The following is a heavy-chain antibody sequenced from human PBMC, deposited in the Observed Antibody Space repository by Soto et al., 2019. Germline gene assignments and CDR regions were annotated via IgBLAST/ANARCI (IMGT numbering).Heavy chain of an antibody. CDR3: ARGPTIFGVGVDAFDI. CDR1: GFTLSSYA. J-gene: IGHJ3*02. D-gene: IGHD3-3*01. Sequence: EVQMLESGGGLVQPGGSLSLSCAPSGFTLSSYALSWVRQAPGKGLEWVSGISGSGDFTFDADSVRGRFTISRDNSMNTLYLQMNSLRVEDTAVYYCARGPTIFGVGVDAFDIWGQGTMATVSS. CDR2: ISGSGDFT. V-gene: IGHV3-23*01.